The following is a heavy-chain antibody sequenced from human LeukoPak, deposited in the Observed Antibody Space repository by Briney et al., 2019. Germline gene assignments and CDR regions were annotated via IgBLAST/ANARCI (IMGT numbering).Heavy chain of an antibody. V-gene: IGHV1-2*02. Sequence: ASVTVSCKASGYTFTGYYMHWVRQAPGQGLEWMGWINPNSGGTNYAQKFQGRVTMTRDTSISTAYMELSRLRSDDTAVYYCARDTPYYDILTGYPTKKYYFDYWGQGTLVTVSS. D-gene: IGHD3-9*01. CDR2: INPNSGGT. J-gene: IGHJ4*02. CDR1: GYTFTGYY. CDR3: ARDTPYYDILTGYPTKKYYFDY.